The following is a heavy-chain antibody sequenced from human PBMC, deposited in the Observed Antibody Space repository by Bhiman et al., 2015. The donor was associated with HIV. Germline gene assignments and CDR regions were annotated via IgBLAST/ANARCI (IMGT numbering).Heavy chain of an antibody. V-gene: IGHV3-9*01. CDR2: IGWDSDSK. Sequence: EVQLMESGGGLVQPGRSLRLSCAASGFKFDDYAMHWVRQAPGKGLEWVSGIGWDSDSKGYADSVRGRFTISRDNARNSLYLQMNSLRAEDTAVYYCARGGPRIFGVVMRSMDVWGKGTTVTVSS. CDR1: GFKFDDYA. D-gene: IGHD3-3*01. CDR3: ARGGPRIFGVVMRSMDV. J-gene: IGHJ6*03.